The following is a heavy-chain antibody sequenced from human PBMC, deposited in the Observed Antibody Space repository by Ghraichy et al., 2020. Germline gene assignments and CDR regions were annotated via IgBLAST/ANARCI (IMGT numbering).Heavy chain of an antibody. CDR2: IYHSGST. CDR3: ARGPYTAMVSYYYYMDV. D-gene: IGHD5-18*01. V-gene: IGHV4-30-2*01. CDR1: GGSISSGGYS. J-gene: IGHJ6*03. Sequence: SETLSLTCAVSGGSISSGGYSWSWIRQPPGKGLEWIGYIYHSGSTYYNPSLKSRVTISVDRSKNQFSLKLSSVTAADTAVYYCARGPYTAMVSYYYYMDVWGKGTTVTVSS.